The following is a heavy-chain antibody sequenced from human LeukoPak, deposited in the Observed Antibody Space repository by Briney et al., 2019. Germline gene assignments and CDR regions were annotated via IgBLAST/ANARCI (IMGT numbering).Heavy chain of an antibody. CDR3: ARLVGWGRFDS. Sequence: GGSLRLTCAPSGFTLSSYWMNWVRQAAGKGREWVASTNQDGSENRYVDSVKCRFTISRDNGKNSLYLQMDSLRAEDAAVYQCARLVGWGRFDSWGRGTLVTVSS. CDR2: TNQDGSEN. D-gene: IGHD6-6*01. J-gene: IGHJ5*01. CDR1: GFTLSSYW. V-gene: IGHV3-7*01.